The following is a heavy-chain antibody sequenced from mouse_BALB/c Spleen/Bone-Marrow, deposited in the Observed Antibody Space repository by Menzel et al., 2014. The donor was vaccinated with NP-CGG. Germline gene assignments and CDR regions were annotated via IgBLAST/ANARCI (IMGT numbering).Heavy chain of an antibody. CDR3: ARSGYGYDWFAY. V-gene: IGHV1-67*01. J-gene: IGHJ3*01. CDR2: ISTYSGNT. D-gene: IGHD2-2*01. Sequence: QVQLKQSGPELVRPGVSVNISCKGSGYTFTDYAMHWVKQSHAKSLEWIGVISTYSGNTNYNQKFKGKATMTVDKSSSTAYMELARLTSEDSAIYYCARSGYGYDWFAYWGQGTLVTVSA. CDR1: GYTFTDYA.